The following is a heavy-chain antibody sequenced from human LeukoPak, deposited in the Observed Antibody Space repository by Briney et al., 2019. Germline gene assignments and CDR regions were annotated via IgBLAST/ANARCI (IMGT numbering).Heavy chain of an antibody. J-gene: IGHJ4*02. Sequence: GASVKVSCKASGGTFSSYAISWVRQAPGQGLEWMGGIIPIFGTANYAQKFQGRVTITTAESTSTAYMELSSLRSEDTAVYYCARAKGGSSWYGGGFDYWGQGTLVTVSS. CDR1: GGTFSSYA. D-gene: IGHD6-13*01. V-gene: IGHV1-69*05. CDR3: ARAKGGSSWYGGGFDY. CDR2: IIPIFGTA.